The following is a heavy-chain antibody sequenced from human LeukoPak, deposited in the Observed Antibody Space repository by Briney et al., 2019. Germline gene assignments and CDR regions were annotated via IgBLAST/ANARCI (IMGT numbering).Heavy chain of an antibody. Sequence: PGGSLRLSCTASGFTFNRDWTAWVRQAPGKGLEWVAFIRYDGSNKYYADSVKGRFTISRDNSKNTLYLQMNSLRAEDTAVYYCAKDLLWAFDIWGQGTMVTVSS. CDR3: AKDLLWAFDI. J-gene: IGHJ3*02. V-gene: IGHV3-30*02. D-gene: IGHD2-15*01. CDR1: GFTFNRDW. CDR2: IRYDGSNK.